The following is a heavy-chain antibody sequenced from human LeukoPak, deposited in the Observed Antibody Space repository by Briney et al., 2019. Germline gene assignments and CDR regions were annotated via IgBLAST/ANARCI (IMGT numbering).Heavy chain of an antibody. CDR3: ARYPNGDYIGAFDM. V-gene: IGHV3-23*01. J-gene: IGHJ3*02. Sequence: GGSLRLSCTVSGFTFSAFAMMWVRQAPGKGPELVSAIHAGGIPAFYAESVKGRFTISRDNSRNTLFLQMNSLTAEDTAVYYCARYPNGDYIGAFDMWGPGTMVTVSS. CDR2: IHAGGIPA. CDR1: GFTFSAFA. D-gene: IGHD4-17*01.